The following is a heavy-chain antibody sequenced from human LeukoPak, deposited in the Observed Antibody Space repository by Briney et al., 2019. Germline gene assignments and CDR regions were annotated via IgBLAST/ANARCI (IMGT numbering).Heavy chain of an antibody. CDR3: AKGALRFGELSGH. J-gene: IGHJ4*02. V-gene: IGHV3-23*01. Sequence: PGGSLRLSWSASGFTLRRYAMSWVRPAPGEGLELVSAISGSGGSTYYADSVKGRFTISRDNSKNTLYLQMNSLRAEDTAVYYCAKGALRFGELSGHWGQGTLVTVSS. D-gene: IGHD3-10*01. CDR1: GFTLRRYA. CDR2: ISGSGGST.